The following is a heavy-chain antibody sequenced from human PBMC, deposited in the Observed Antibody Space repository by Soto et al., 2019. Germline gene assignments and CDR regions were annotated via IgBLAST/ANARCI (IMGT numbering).Heavy chain of an antibody. CDR1: GYTFTVYW. Sequence: SLRTSCQGPGYTFTVYWIGWVRQLRGKGLEWMGIIDPGDSDTRYSPCFQGHVTITVDKSTSTAYLQWNTLKASDTAMYYCARHISNCRYYYYAMDVWGQGTTVTVSS. D-gene: IGHD4-4*01. J-gene: IGHJ6*02. V-gene: IGHV5-51*01. CDR3: ARHISNCRYYYYAMDV. CDR2: IDPGDSDT.